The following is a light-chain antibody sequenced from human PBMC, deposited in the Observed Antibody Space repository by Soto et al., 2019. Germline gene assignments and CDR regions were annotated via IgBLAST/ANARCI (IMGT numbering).Light chain of an antibody. V-gene: IGKV3-20*01. Sequence: EIVLTQSPGTLSLSPGERATLSCRTSRSVSSNFLAWYQHKPGQAPRLLSYGASSRATGIPDRFSVSGSGTDFTLPISRLEPEDFAVYYCQQYGSSPGTFGQGTKVEIK. CDR2: GAS. CDR3: QQYGSSPGT. CDR1: RSVSSNF. J-gene: IGKJ1*01.